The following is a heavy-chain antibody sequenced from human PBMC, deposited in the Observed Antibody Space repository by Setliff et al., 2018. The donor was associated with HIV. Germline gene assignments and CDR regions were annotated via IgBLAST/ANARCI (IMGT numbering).Heavy chain of an antibody. D-gene: IGHD6-13*01. CDR2: INYSGST. J-gene: IGHJ6*02. CDR3: ARVVWTAAAGTIDYFYYGLDV. CDR1: GASFSAYY. V-gene: IGHV4-34*01. Sequence: SETLSLTCAVYGASFSAYYWSWIRQPPGKGLEWIGEINYSGSTNYQASLKSRVTISADTSKNQFSLKLSSVTAADTAVYFCARVVWTAAAGTIDYFYYGLDVWGQGTTVTVSS.